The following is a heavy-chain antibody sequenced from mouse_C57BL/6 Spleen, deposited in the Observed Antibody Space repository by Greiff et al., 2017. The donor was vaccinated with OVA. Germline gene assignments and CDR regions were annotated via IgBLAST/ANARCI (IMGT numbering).Heavy chain of an antibody. Sequence: QVQLQQPGTELVKPGASVKLSCKASGYTFTSYWMHWVKQRPGQGLEWIGNINPSNGGTNYNEKFKSKATLTVDKSSSTAYMQLSSLTSADSAVYYCARENWDGYWYFDVWGTGTTVTVSS. CDR1: GYTFTSYW. J-gene: IGHJ1*03. CDR3: ARENWDGYWYFDV. V-gene: IGHV1-53*01. D-gene: IGHD4-1*01. CDR2: INPSNGGT.